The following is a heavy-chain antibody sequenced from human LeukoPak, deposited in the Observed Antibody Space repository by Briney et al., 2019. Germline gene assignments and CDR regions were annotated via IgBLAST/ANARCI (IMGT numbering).Heavy chain of an antibody. CDR3: ARDLAQWLVLHAFDI. D-gene: IGHD6-19*01. CDR1: GFTFSSYA. J-gene: IGHJ3*02. V-gene: IGHV3-30-3*01. CDR2: ISYDGSNK. Sequence: PGRSLRLSCAASGFTFSSYAMHWVRQAPGKGLEWVAVISYDGSNKYYADSVKGRFTISRDNSKNTLYLQMNSLRAEDTAVYYCARDLAQWLVLHAFDIWGQGTMVTVSS.